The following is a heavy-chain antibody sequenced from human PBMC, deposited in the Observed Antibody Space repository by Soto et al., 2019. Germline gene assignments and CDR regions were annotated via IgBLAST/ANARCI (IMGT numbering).Heavy chain of an antibody. CDR1: GYTFTGYY. V-gene: IGHV1-2*04. J-gene: IGHJ6*02. CDR3: ARVRLVRGSHYYYCGMDV. Sequence: ASVKVSCKASGYTFTGYYMHWVRQAPGQGLEWMGWINPNSGGTNYAQKFQGWVTMTRDTSISTAYMELSRLRSDDTAVYYCARVRLVRGSHYYYCGMDVWDQGTTVTVSS. CDR2: INPNSGGT. D-gene: IGHD3-10*01.